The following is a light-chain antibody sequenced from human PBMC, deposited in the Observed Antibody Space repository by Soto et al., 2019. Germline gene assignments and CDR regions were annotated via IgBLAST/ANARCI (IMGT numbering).Light chain of an antibody. CDR1: QSVSSSY. J-gene: IGKJ2*01. V-gene: IGKV3-20*01. Sequence: EIVLTQSPGTLSLSPGERATLSCRASQSVSSSYLAWYQQKPGRAPRLLIYAASSRATGIPDMFSGSGSGTDFTLTISRLEPEDFAVYSCQQYGDSPPYTVGQGTKLEIK. CDR2: AAS. CDR3: QQYGDSPPYT.